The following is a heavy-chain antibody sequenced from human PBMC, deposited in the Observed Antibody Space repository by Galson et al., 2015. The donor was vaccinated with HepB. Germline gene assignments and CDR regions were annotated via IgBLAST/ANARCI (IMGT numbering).Heavy chain of an antibody. CDR2: IKSKTDGGTT. CDR3: TTVHSSGGG. Sequence: SLRLSCAASGFTVSSNYMSWVRQAPGKGLEWVGRIKSKTDGGTTDYAAPVKGRFTISRDDSKNTLYLQMNSLKTEDTAVYYCTTVHSSGGGWGQGSLVTVSS. J-gene: IGHJ4*02. CDR1: GFTVSSNY. V-gene: IGHV3-15*01. D-gene: IGHD6-19*01.